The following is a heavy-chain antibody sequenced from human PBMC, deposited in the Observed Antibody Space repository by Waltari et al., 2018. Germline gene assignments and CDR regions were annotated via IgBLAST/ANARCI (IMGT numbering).Heavy chain of an antibody. D-gene: IGHD2-8*02. J-gene: IGHJ4*02. Sequence: QVQLVQSGAEVKKPGSSVKVSCKASGGTFSSYAISWVRQAPGQGLEWMGGIIPSFGTANYAQKFQGRVTITPDESTSTVYMGLSSLRSEDTAVYYCARDRGGGVPLDYWGQGTLVTVSS. CDR2: IIPSFGTA. CDR3: ARDRGGGVPLDY. CDR1: GGTFSSYA. V-gene: IGHV1-69*13.